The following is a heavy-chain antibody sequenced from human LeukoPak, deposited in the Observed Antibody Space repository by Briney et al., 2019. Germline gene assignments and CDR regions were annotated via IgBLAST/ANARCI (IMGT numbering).Heavy chain of an antibody. Sequence: ASVKVSCKASGYIFTSYFMHWVRQAPGQGLEWMGLINPSGGSTRYAQKFQGKVTMTRDMSTSTVYMELSSLRSEDTAVYYCARALPHRRLMDTTMEQHWFDPWGQGTLVTVSS. D-gene: IGHD5-18*01. CDR1: GYIFTSYF. V-gene: IGHV1-46*01. J-gene: IGHJ5*02. CDR3: ARALPHRRLMDTTMEQHWFDP. CDR2: INPSGGST.